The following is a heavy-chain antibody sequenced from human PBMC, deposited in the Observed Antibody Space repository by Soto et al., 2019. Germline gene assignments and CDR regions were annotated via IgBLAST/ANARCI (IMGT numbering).Heavy chain of an antibody. V-gene: IGHV3-23*01. CDR2: ISGSGGST. CDR1: GFTFSSYA. D-gene: IGHD6-13*01. J-gene: IGHJ1*01. Sequence: LRLSCAASGFTFSSYAMSWVRHAPGKGLEWVSAISGSGGSTYYADSVKGRFTISRDNSKNTLYLQMNSLRAEDTAVYYCAKDSLTHSISWDAEYFQHWGQGTLVTV. CDR3: AKDSLTHSISWDAEYFQH.